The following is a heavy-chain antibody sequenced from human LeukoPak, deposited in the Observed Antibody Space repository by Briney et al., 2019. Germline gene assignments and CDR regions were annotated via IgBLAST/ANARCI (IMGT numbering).Heavy chain of an antibody. CDR3: ARVHGYSVGIYYFDF. CDR1: GYTFTSYA. D-gene: IGHD5/OR15-5a*01. Sequence: ASVKVSCKASGYTFTSYAISWVRQAPGQGLEWMGWISTYNGNTKYVEKFQGRVTMTTDTSTSTAYTEVRSLRSDDTAVYYCARVHGYSVGIYYFDFWGQGTLVTVSS. J-gene: IGHJ4*02. CDR2: ISTYNGNT. V-gene: IGHV1-18*01.